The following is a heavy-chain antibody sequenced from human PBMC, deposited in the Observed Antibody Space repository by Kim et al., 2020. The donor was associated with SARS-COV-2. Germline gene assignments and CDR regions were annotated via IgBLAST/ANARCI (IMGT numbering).Heavy chain of an antibody. Sequence: YYADDGKGRFTHSRDNAENALYLQKKSLRTDDKAVYYCAKGGMLSGWDSWGQGTLVTVSS. J-gene: IGHJ5*02. V-gene: IGHV3-23*01. D-gene: IGHD1-26*01. CDR3: AKGGMLSGWDS.